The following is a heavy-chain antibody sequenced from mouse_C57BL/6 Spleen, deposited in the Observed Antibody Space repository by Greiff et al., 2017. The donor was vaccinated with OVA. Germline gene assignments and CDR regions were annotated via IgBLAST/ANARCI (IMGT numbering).Heavy chain of an antibody. CDR2: ISSGSSTI. D-gene: IGHD1-3*01. CDR3: ARELEDWYFDV. Sequence: EVQVVESGGGLVKPGGSLKLSCAASGFTFSDYGMHWVRQAPEKGLEWVAYISSGSSTIYYADTVKGRFTISRDNAKNTLLLQMTSLRSEDTAMYYCARELEDWYFDVWGTGTTVTVSS. V-gene: IGHV5-17*01. CDR1: GFTFSDYG. J-gene: IGHJ1*03.